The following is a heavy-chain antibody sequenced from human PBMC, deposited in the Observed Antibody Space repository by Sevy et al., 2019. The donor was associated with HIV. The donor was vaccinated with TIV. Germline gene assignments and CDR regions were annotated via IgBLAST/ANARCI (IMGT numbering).Heavy chain of an antibody. CDR3: AKDPNDSSADYWRWYFDL. J-gene: IGHJ2*01. D-gene: IGHD3-22*01. CDR2: ISGSGNTT. V-gene: IGHV3-23*01. Sequence: GGSLRLSCAASGFIFSNYAINWVRQAPGKGLEWVSAISGSGNTTYYADSVKGRFTISRDNSKNTLDLQMNGLRVEDTAVYYCAKDPNDSSADYWRWYFDLWGRRTLVTDSS. CDR1: GFIFSNYA.